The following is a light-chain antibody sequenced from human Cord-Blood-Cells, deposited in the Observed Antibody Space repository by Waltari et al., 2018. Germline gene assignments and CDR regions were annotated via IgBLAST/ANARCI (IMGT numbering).Light chain of an antibody. CDR3: QQYNSYSPYS. V-gene: IGKV1-5*03. CDR1: QSISSW. Sequence: DIQMTKPPSTLSASVGDRVTITCRASQSISSWLAWYQQKPGKAPKLLIYKASSLESGVPSRFSGSGSGTEFTLTISSLQPDDFATYYCQQYNSYSPYSFGQGTKLEIK. CDR2: KAS. J-gene: IGKJ2*03.